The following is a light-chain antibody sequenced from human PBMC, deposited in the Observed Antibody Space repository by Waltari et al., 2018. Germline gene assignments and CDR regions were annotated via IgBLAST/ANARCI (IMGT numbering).Light chain of an antibody. Sequence: ALTQSPLSLPVTPGAPASIFCRSSQSLLHRGDRNFLDWYVQKPGQSPQLLIYLGSNRASWVPDRFSGGGSGTDFTRTISRVEAEDVGVYYCMQTQEIPLTFGGGTKVEIK. V-gene: IGKV2-28*01. CDR3: MQTQEIPLT. J-gene: IGKJ4*01. CDR1: QSLLHRGDRNF. CDR2: LGS.